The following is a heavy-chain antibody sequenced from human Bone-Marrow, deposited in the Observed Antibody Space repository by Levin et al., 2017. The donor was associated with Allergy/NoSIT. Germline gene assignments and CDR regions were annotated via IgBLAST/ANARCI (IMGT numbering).Heavy chain of an antibody. CDR2: IKQDGSEK. V-gene: IGHV3-7*01. J-gene: IGHJ6*02. CDR1: GFTFSAYW. Sequence: GGSLRLSCAASGFTFSAYWMSWVRQAPGKGLEWVADIKQDGSEKWYVDSVKGRVTISRDNAKNSVYLQMNSLRAEDTAVYYCARDRVDCNDGLGYYYYSGIDVWGQGTTVTVSS. CDR3: ARDRVDCNDGLGYYYYSGIDV. D-gene: IGHD2/OR15-2a*01.